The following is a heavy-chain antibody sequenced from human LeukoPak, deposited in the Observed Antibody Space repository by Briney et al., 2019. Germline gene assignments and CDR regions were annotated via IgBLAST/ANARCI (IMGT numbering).Heavy chain of an antibody. CDR2: IYYSGST. Sequence: SETLSLTCTVSGGSISSSSYYWGWIRQPPGKGLEWIGSIYYSGSTYYNPSLKSRVTISVDTSKNQFSLKLSSVTAADTAVYYCARAKGPTYYYYYYMDVWGKGTTVTVSS. CDR3: ARAKGPTYYYYYYMDV. V-gene: IGHV4-39*07. J-gene: IGHJ6*03. CDR1: GGSISSSSYY.